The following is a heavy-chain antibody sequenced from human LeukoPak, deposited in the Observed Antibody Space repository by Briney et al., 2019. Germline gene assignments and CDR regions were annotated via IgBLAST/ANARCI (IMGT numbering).Heavy chain of an antibody. Sequence: PGGSLRLSCAASGFTFSSYAMSWDRQAPGKGLEWVSAISGSGGSTYYADSVKGRFTISRDNSKNTLYLQMNSLRAEDTAVYYCAKDLRYIAAAGTLEFDYWGQGTLVTVSS. CDR2: ISGSGGST. CDR1: GFTFSSYA. D-gene: IGHD6-13*01. J-gene: IGHJ4*02. CDR3: AKDLRYIAAAGTLEFDY. V-gene: IGHV3-23*01.